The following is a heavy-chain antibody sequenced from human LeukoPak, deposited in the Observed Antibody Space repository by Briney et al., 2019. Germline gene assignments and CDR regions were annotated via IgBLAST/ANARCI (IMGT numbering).Heavy chain of an antibody. V-gene: IGHV4-34*01. J-gene: IGHJ6*04. CDR2: INHSGST. D-gene: IGHD3-22*01. Sequence: SETLSLTCAVYVGSFSGYYWSWIRQPPGKGLEWIGEINHSGSTNYNPSLKSRVTISVDTSKKQFSLKLSSVTAADTAVYYCARGYNYVRVDVWGKGTTVTVSS. CDR3: ARGYNYVRVDV. CDR1: VGSFSGYY.